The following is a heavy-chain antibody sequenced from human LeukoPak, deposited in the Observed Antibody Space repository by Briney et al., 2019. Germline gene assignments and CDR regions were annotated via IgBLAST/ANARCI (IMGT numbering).Heavy chain of an antibody. CDR1: GGSISGYY. CDR3: ARGCSAGTPHNWFDP. CDR2: IYYSGST. J-gene: IGHJ5*02. Sequence: SETLSLTCTVSGGSISGYYWSWIREPPGKGLEWIGYIYYSGSTNYNPSLKSRVTISVDTSKNQFSLKLSSVTAADTAVYYCARGCSAGTPHNWFDPWGQGTLVTVSS. D-gene: IGHD6-13*01. V-gene: IGHV4-59*01.